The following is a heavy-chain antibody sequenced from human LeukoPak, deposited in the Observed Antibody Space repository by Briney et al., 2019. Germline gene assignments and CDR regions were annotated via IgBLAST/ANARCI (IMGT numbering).Heavy chain of an antibody. V-gene: IGHV4-59*01. J-gene: IGHJ4*02. CDR1: GGSISSYY. Sequence: PSETLSLTCTVSGGSISSYYWSWIRQPPGKGLEWIGYIYYSGSTNYNPSLKSRVTISVDTSKNQFSLKLRSVTAADTAVYYCARGEYSYGCVGYVYYWGQGTLVTVSS. CDR3: ARGEYSYGCVGYVYY. CDR2: IYYSGST. D-gene: IGHD5-18*01.